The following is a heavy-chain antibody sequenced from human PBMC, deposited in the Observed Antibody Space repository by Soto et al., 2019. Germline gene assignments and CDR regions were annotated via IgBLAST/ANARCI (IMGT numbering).Heavy chain of an antibody. V-gene: IGHV1-46*02. CDR2: IDPSGGDT. D-gene: IGHD1-26*01. CDR1: GYTFNRHY. J-gene: IGHJ4*02. CDR3: AKRRGVGLTRSSFDY. Sequence: QVQLVQSGAEVRKPGASVKVSCKASGYTFNRHYIQWVRQAPGQGLEWMGMIDPSGGDTNYAKKFQGRVRLTSDTSTSTVYMEPSSLRSEDTAVYYCAKRRGVGLTRSSFDYWGPGTLVIVSS.